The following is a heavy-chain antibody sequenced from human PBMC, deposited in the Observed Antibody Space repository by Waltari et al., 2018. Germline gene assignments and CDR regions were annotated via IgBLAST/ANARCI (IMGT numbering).Heavy chain of an antibody. D-gene: IGHD3-3*01. V-gene: IGHV3-23*01. CDR1: GFTFRSYA. CDR3: AKSRYYDFWSAYYWNY. J-gene: IGHJ4*02. CDR2: ISNRGENS. Sequence: EVQLLESGGDLVQPGGSLRLSCAASGFTFRSYALSWVRQAPCKGLEWVSAISNRGENSYYADSVKGRFTISRDNSNNTLYLQMDSLRAEDTAVYYCAKSRYYDFWSAYYWNYWGQGTLVTVSS.